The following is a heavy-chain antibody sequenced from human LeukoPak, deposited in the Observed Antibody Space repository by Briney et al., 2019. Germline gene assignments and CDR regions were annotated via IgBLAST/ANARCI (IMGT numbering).Heavy chain of an antibody. CDR2: ISSSSSYI. CDR1: GFTFSSYS. V-gene: IGHV3-21*01. CDR3: ARDPTDPRLAPPTDY. J-gene: IGHJ4*02. Sequence: KTGGSLRLSCAASGFTFSSYSMNWVRQAPGKGLEWVSSISSSSSYIYYADSVKGRFTISRDNAKNSLYLQMNSLRAEDTAVYYCARDPTDPRLAPPTDYWGQGTLVTVSS.